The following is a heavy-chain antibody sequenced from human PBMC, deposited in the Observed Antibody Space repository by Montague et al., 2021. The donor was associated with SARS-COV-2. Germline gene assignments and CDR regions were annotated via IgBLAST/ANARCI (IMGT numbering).Heavy chain of an antibody. Sequence: SLRLSCAAPGLTFSSHAMHWVRQAPGKGLEWVAVISYDGSNKYYADSVKGRFTISRDNSKNTLYLQMNSLRAEDTAVYYCARARGGSYYYGMDVWGQGTTVTVSS. D-gene: IGHD2-15*01. V-gene: IGHV3-30-3*01. CDR2: ISYDGSNK. CDR1: GLTFSSHA. J-gene: IGHJ6*02. CDR3: ARARGGSYYYGMDV.